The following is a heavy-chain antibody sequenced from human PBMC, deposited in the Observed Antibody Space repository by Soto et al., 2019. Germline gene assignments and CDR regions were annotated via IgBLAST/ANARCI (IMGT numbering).Heavy chain of an antibody. CDR3: ARITQGDYFWFDP. J-gene: IGHJ5*02. V-gene: IGHV2-70*01. CDR2: IDWDDGK. D-gene: IGHD4-17*01. Sequence: SGPTLVNPTQTLTLTCSFSGFSLATSGMCVGWIRQPPGKALEWLALIDWDDGKFYSPSLKTRLTISKDTSKNQVVLTMTNMDPVDTATYFCARITQGDYFWFDPWGPGTLVTVSS. CDR1: GFSLATSGMC.